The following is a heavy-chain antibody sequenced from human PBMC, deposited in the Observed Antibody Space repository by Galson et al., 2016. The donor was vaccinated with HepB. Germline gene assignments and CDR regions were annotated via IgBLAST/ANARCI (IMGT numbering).Heavy chain of an antibody. CDR1: GFTFSSYI. CDR3: ARGEVNARTFDY. V-gene: IGHV3-48*02. CDR2: IGNIGDFI. Sequence: SLRISCAASGFTFSSYIFNWVRHAPGKGLNCVAYIGNIGDFIFYEYAVKNRFTISRDNARTSPSLHLNSLTDEDTALYYCARGEVNARTFDYWGQGTLVAVSS. J-gene: IGHJ4*02. D-gene: IGHD3-10*01.